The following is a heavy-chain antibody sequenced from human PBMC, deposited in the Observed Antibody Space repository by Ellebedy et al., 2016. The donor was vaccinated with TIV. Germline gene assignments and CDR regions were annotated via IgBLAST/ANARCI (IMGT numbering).Heavy chain of an antibody. V-gene: IGHV5-51*01. CDR3: ARRLDSRGYDAFDI. Sequence: GESLKISCQGSEYRFTNYWIGWVRQMPGKGLEWMGMVYPGDSETRYSPSFQGKVTVSVDKSIRTAYLQWSSLRASDTAMYYCARRLDSRGYDAFDIWGQGTMVTVSS. J-gene: IGHJ3*02. CDR2: VYPGDSET. D-gene: IGHD3-22*01. CDR1: EYRFTNYW.